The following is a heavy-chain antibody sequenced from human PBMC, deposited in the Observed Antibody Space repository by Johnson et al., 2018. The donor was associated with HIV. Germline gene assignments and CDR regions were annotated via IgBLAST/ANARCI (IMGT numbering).Heavy chain of an antibody. V-gene: IGHV3-11*04. Sequence: QMLLVESGGGLVQPGGSLRLSCAASGFTFSDYYMSWIRQAPGKGLEWVSYISSSGSTIYYADSVKGRFTISRDNSKNTLYLQMNSLRAEDTAVYYCAREGAAAGPTDAFDIWGQGTMVTVSS. D-gene: IGHD6-13*01. CDR3: AREGAAAGPTDAFDI. J-gene: IGHJ3*02. CDR2: ISSSGSTI. CDR1: GFTFSDYY.